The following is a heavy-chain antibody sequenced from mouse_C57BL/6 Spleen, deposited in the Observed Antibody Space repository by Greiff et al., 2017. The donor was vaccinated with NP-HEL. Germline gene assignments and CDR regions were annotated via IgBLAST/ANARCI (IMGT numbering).Heavy chain of an antibody. CDR3: ARGGFYDGSRRAMDY. Sequence: EVKVVESEGGLVQPGSSMKLSCTASGFTFSDYYMAWVRQVPEKGLEWVANINYDGSSTYYLDSLKSRFIISRDNAKNILYLQMSSLKSEDTATYYCARGGFYDGSRRAMDYWGQGTSVTVSS. CDR1: GFTFSDYY. D-gene: IGHD2-3*01. J-gene: IGHJ4*01. V-gene: IGHV5-16*01. CDR2: INYDGSST.